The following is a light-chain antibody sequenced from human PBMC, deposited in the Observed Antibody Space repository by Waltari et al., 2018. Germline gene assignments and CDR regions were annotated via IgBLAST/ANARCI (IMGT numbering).Light chain of an antibody. J-gene: IGLJ3*02. CDR2: VNSDGSH. V-gene: IGLV4-69*01. CDR3: QTWGPAVNWM. CDR1: SGHSSYA. Sequence: QVVLTQSPSASASLGASVKLTCTLSSGHSSYAIAWHQQQPEKGPRYLMQVNSDGSHSKGAGLPARFSGSRSGAQRYLTISSLQSEDESDYCCQTWGPAVNWMFAGGTKLTVL.